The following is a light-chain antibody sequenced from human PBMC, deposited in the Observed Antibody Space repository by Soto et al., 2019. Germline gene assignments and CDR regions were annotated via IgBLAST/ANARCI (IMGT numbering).Light chain of an antibody. CDR3: QQYYSTLT. CDR2: WAS. CDR1: QSVLYNSNNKNY. Sequence: DIVMTQAPDSLAVSLGERATINCKSSQSVLYNSNNKNYLAWYQQKPGQPPRLLIYWASTRESGVPDRFSGSGSGTEFTLTISSLQAEDVAVYYCQQYYSTLTFGGGTKLDIK. J-gene: IGKJ4*01. V-gene: IGKV4-1*01.